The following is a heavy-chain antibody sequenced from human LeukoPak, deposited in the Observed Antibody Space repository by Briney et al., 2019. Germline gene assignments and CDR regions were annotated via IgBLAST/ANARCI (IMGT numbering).Heavy chain of an antibody. J-gene: IGHJ6*02. CDR2: IKQDGSEK. CDR3: ARDDCSTLTCYPYYYYGMDV. V-gene: IGHV3-7*01. D-gene: IGHD2-2*01. CDR1: GFTFSRYW. Sequence: GGSLRLSCAASGFTFSRYWMSWVRQAPGKGLEWVANIKQDGSEKYYVDSVKGRFTISRDNAKNSLYLQMNSLRAEDTAVYYCARDDCSTLTCYPYYYYGMDVWGRGTTVTVSS.